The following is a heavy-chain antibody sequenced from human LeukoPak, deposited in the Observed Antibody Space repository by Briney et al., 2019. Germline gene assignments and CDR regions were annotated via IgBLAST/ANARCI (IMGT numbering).Heavy chain of an antibody. CDR3: ARGGQYGILTGYYNPDYYYYGMDV. V-gene: IGHV1-8*01. CDR1: GYTFTSYD. Sequence: VASVKVSCKASGYTFTSYDINWVRQATGQGLEWMGWVNPNSGNTGYAQKFQGRVTMTRNTSISTAYMELSSLRSEDTAVYYCARGGQYGILTGYYNPDYYYYGMDVWGQGTTVTVSS. D-gene: IGHD3-9*01. J-gene: IGHJ6*02. CDR2: VNPNSGNT.